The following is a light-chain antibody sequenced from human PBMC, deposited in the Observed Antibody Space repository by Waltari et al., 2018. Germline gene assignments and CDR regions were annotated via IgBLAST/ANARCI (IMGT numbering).Light chain of an antibody. V-gene: IGLV1-44*01. CDR3: ASWDDRLDAYV. J-gene: IGLJ1*01. CDR1: TSNVGSNV. Sequence: QSVLTQPPSASGTPGQRAIISCSGSTSNVGSNVVNWYHQPPGTAPKLLTFNDVDRPSGVPDRFSGSRSATSASLAISGLQSDDESTYYCASWDDRLDAYVFGTGTRVTVL. CDR2: NDV.